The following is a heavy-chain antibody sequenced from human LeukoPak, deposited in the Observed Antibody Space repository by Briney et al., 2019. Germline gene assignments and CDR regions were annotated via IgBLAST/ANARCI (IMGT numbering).Heavy chain of an antibody. D-gene: IGHD2-21*02. J-gene: IGHJ3*02. Sequence: PGGSLRLSCAASGFTFSVYYIHWMRQAPGQGLEWMGWIIPNNGGTNYAQKFQDRVTMTRDTSISTAYMELSSLTDDDTAVYYCARGVLLQGRGAFDIWGQGTMVTVSS. CDR2: IIPNNGGT. CDR3: ARGVLLQGRGAFDI. V-gene: IGHV1-2*02. CDR1: GFTFSVYY.